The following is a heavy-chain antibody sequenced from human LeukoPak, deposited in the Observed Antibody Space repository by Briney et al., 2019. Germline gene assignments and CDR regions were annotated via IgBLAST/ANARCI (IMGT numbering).Heavy chain of an antibody. V-gene: IGHV1-69*01. J-gene: IGHJ6*03. CDR1: XGTFISYA. CDR2: IIPIFATP. D-gene: IGHD6-13*01. Sequence: XKASXGTFISYAISGVRQAPGQGGEGMVSIIPIFATPHYAQKFHCSLTITADESTSPAYMELSSLRSEDTAVYYSARAPAAHRDYIDVWGKGTTVTVSS. CDR3: ARAPAAHRDYIDV.